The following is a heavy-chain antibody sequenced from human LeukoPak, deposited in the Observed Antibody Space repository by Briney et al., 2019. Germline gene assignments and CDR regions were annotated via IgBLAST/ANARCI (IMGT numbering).Heavy chain of an antibody. CDR3: ARGSTARYYYDSSGYYRGAFDY. CDR2: ISAYNGNT. CDR1: GYTFTSYG. V-gene: IGHV1-18*01. Sequence: ASVKVSCKASGYTFTSYGISWVRQAPGQGLEWMAWISAYNGNTNYAQKLQGRVTMTTDTSTSTAYMELRSLRSDDTAVYYCARGSTARYYYDSSGYYRGAFDYWGQGTLVTVSS. J-gene: IGHJ4*02. D-gene: IGHD3-22*01.